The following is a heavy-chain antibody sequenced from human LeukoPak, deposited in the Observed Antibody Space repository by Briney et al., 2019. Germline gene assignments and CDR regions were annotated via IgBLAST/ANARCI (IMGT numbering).Heavy chain of an antibody. V-gene: IGHV3-23*01. CDR1: GFTSSRYA. Sequence: GGSLRLSCAASGFTSSRYAMSWVRQAPGKGLEWVSAIGTGTDTYYADSVKGRFTISRDNSKNTLYLQMNSLRAEDTAVFYCAKGGLERHTSFDYWGQGILVTVSS. CDR3: AKGGLERHTSFDY. D-gene: IGHD1-1*01. CDR2: IGTGTDT. J-gene: IGHJ4*02.